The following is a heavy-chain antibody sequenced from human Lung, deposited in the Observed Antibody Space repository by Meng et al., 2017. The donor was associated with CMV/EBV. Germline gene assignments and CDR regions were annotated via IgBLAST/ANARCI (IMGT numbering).Heavy chain of an antibody. J-gene: IGHJ5*02. CDR1: GTSISPYY. V-gene: IGHV4-59*01. Sequence: LXXTVFGTSISPYYWSWIRQPPGKGLEWIGYIYFNGNTNYNPALKSRVTMSLDTSMNQFSLKLNSVTAADTAVYYCARDRSDLWSGPFDPWGRGTLVTVSS. CDR3: ARDRSDLWSGPFDP. D-gene: IGHD3-3*01. CDR2: IYFNGNT.